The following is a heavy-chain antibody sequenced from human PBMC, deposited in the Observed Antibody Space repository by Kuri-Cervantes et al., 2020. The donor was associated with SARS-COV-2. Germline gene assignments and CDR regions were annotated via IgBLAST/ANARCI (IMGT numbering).Heavy chain of an antibody. J-gene: IGHJ6*02. V-gene: IGHV3-66*01. CDR2: IYSGCST. D-gene: IGHD3-10*01. CDR1: GFTFSSYA. Sequence: LSLTCAASGFTFSSYAMSWVRQAPGKGLEWVSVIYSGCSTYYADSVKGRFTISRDNSKNTLYLQMNSLRAEDTAVYYCARDTMVRGVIMTYYYYGMDVWGQGTTVTVSS. CDR3: ARDTMVRGVIMTYYYYGMDV.